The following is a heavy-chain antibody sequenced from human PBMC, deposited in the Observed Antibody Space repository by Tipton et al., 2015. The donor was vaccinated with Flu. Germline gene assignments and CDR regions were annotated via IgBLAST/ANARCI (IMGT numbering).Heavy chain of an antibody. D-gene: IGHD2-2*02. CDR3: ARVGYCSSTSCYTTPDAFDI. CDR2: IYYSGST. V-gene: IGHV4-59*01. J-gene: IGHJ3*02. CDR1: GGSISSYY. Sequence: TLSLTCTVSGGSISSYYWSWIRQPPGKGLEWIGYIYYSGSTNYNPSLKSRVTISVDTSKNQFSLKLSSVTAADTAVYYCARVGYCSSTSCYTTPDAFDIWGQGTMVTVSS.